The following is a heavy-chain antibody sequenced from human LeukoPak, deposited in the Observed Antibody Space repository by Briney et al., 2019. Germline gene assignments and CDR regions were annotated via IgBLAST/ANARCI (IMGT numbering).Heavy chain of an antibody. CDR2: ISHDGSKK. CDR3: AKEGEVSPGPDY. V-gene: IGHV3-30*18. CDR1: GFTFSSYG. D-gene: IGHD3-16*02. J-gene: IGHJ4*02. Sequence: GRSLRLSCAASGFTFSSYGMHWVRQAPGKGLEWVAVISHDGSKKFYADSVKGRFTISRDNSKNTLYLQMNSLRAEDTAVYYCAKEGEVSPGPDYWGQGTLVTVSS.